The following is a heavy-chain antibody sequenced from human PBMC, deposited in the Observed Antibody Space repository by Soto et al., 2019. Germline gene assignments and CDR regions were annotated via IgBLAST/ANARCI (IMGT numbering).Heavy chain of an antibody. Sequence: LXLSCAASRFTFSSYSMSWVRQAPWKGLEWVSAISGSGGSTYYADSVKGRFAISRDNSKNTLYLQMNSLRAEDTAVYYCAKESYYDSSGYPQGDYWGQGTLVTVSS. CDR3: AKESYYDSSGYPQGDY. CDR2: ISGSGGST. CDR1: RFTFSSYS. V-gene: IGHV3-23*01. D-gene: IGHD3-22*01. J-gene: IGHJ4*02.